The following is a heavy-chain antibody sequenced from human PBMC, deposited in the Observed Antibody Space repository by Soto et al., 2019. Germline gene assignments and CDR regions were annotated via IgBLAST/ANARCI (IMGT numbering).Heavy chain of an antibody. CDR1: GYTFASYG. CDR2: IDSNNGNT. Sequence: GASVKVSCKASGYTFASYGISWVRQAPGQGLEYMGWIDSNNGNTDYVQKFQGRVTMTTDTSTTTTYMELRGLRSDDTALYYCARVAVAGSWYFDYWGQGTMVTVSS. J-gene: IGHJ4*02. CDR3: ARVAVAGSWYFDY. D-gene: IGHD6-19*01. V-gene: IGHV1-18*04.